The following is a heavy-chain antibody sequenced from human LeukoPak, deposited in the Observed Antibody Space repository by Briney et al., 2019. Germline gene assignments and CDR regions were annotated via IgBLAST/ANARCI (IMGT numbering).Heavy chain of an antibody. V-gene: IGHV3-48*01. Sequence: GGSLRLSCAASGFTFSNYNMNWFRQAPGKGLEWVSYITGSSSTIYYADSVKGRFTISGDNAKNSLYLRMNSLRAEDTAVYYCAREPTYSSSWYTSCDYWGQGTLVTVSS. CDR1: GFTFSNYN. J-gene: IGHJ4*02. CDR3: AREPTYSSSWYTSCDY. CDR2: ITGSSSTI. D-gene: IGHD6-13*01.